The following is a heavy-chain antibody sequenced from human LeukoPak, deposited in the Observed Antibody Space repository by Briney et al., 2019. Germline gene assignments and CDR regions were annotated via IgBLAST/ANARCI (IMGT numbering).Heavy chain of an antibody. J-gene: IGHJ4*02. Sequence: SQTLSLTCTVSGGSISSGSYYWSWIRQPAGKGLEWIGRIYTSGSTNYNPSLKSRVTISVDTSENQFSLKLSSVTAADTAVYYCARDNRDDSSGYYLYYFDYWGQGTLVTVSS. V-gene: IGHV4-61*02. CDR3: ARDNRDDSSGYYLYYFDY. CDR2: IYTSGST. D-gene: IGHD3-22*01. CDR1: GGSISSGSYY.